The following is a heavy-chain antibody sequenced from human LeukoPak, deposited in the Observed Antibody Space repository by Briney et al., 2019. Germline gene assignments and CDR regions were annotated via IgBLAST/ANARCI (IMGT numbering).Heavy chain of an antibody. D-gene: IGHD6-6*01. J-gene: IGHJ6*03. CDR3: ARGQQLAPDYYHYYYMDV. CDR2: ISSSGSTI. CDR1: GFTFSDYY. Sequence: PGGSLRLSCAPSGFTFSDYYMSWIRQAPGKGLEWVSYISSSGSTIYYADSVKGRFTISRDNAKNSLYLQMNSLRAEDTAVYYCARGQQLAPDYYHYYYMDVWGKGTTVTVSS. V-gene: IGHV3-11*01.